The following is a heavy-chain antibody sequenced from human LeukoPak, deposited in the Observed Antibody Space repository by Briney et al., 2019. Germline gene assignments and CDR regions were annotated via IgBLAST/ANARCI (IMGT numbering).Heavy chain of an antibody. J-gene: IGHJ4*02. Sequence: ASVKVSCKASGYTFTGYYMHWVRQAPGQGLEWMGWINPNSGGTNYAQKFQGRATMTRDTSISTAYMELSRLRSDDTAVYYCARWYCSSTSCSIFDYWGQGTLVTVSS. CDR3: ARWYCSSTSCSIFDY. CDR1: GYTFTGYY. D-gene: IGHD2-2*01. V-gene: IGHV1-2*02. CDR2: INPNSGGT.